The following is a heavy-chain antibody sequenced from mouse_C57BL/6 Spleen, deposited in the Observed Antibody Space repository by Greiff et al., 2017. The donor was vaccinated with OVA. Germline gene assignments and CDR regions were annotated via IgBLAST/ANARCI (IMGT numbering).Heavy chain of an antibody. Sequence: QVQLKESGPGLVAPSQSLSITCTVSGFSLTSYAISWVRQPQGKGLEWLGVIWTGGGTNYNSALKSRLSISKDNSKSQVFLKMNSLHTDDTAMYYCARNTPYGKRGYGFDYWGQGTTRTVSS. CDR1: GFSLTSYA. D-gene: IGHD2-1*01. J-gene: IGHJ2*01. CDR2: IWTGGGT. V-gene: IGHV2-9-1*01. CDR3: ARNTPYGKRGYGFDY.